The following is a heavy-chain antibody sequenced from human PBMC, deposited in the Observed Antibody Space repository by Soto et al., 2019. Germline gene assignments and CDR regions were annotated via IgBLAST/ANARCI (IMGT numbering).Heavy chain of an antibody. Sequence: GGSLRLSCAASGFTFSSYAMSWVRQAPGKGLEWVSAISGSGGSTYYADSVKGRFTISRDNSKNTLYVQMNSLRAEDTAVYYCAKDRDQSYYDILTGYYQPDYWGQGTLVTVSS. CDR2: ISGSGGST. V-gene: IGHV3-23*01. D-gene: IGHD3-9*01. J-gene: IGHJ4*02. CDR3: AKDRDQSYYDILTGYYQPDY. CDR1: GFTFSSYA.